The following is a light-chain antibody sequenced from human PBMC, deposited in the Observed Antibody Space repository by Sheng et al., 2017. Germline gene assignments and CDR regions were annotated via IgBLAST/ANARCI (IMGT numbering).Light chain of an antibody. J-gene: IGKJ1*01. V-gene: IGKV1-5*03. CDR2: KAS. CDR1: QSISTW. CDR3: QQYGSSSTWT. Sequence: DIQMTQSPSTLSASVGDRVTITCRTSQSISTWLAWYQQKPGKAPKLLIFKASSLESGVPSRFSGSGSGTEFTLTISSLQPDDFATYYCQQYGSSSTWTFGQGTRVEV.